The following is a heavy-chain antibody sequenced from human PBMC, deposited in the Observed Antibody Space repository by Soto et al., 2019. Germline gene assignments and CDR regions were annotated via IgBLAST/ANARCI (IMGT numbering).Heavy chain of an antibody. V-gene: IGHV4-34*01. J-gene: IGHJ6*02. D-gene: IGHD3-9*01. CDR3: ARHGPPLDFDWLILGYYYYGMDV. CDR1: GGSFSAYL. Sequence: SETLSLTCAVYGGSFSAYLWTWIRQPPGKGLEWVGEINHTGVTNYNPSLKSRVTISVDTSKNQFSLNLNSMTAADAAVYYCARHGPPLDFDWLILGYYYYGMDVWGQGTTVTVSS. CDR2: INHTGVT.